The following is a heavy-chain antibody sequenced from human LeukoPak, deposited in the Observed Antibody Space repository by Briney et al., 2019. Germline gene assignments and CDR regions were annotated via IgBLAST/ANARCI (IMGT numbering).Heavy chain of an antibody. V-gene: IGHV3-23*01. J-gene: IGHJ5*02. CDR1: GSTFSRSA. CDR3: ARSGSDASPLNWFDP. D-gene: IGHD3-10*01. Sequence: GGSLRLSCAASGSTFSRSAMSWVRQAPGKGPEWVSTISGSGDTTYYADSVGGRFTISRDNSKNTLSLQMNSLRADDTAVYYCARSGSDASPLNWFDPWGQGSLVTVSS. CDR2: ISGSGDTT.